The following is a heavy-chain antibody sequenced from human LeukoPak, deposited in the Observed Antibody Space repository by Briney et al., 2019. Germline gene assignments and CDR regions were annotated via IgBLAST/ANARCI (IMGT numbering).Heavy chain of an antibody. V-gene: IGHV5-51*01. J-gene: IGHJ4*02. Sequence: PGESLKISCKGSGYRFTKYWIGWVRQMPGKGLEWMGIISPGDSDTRYSPSFQGQVTISADKSITTAYLQWSSLKASDTAMYYCARLDPYKWNDPAPFDYWGQGTLVTVSS. CDR2: ISPGDSDT. CDR1: GYRFTKYW. CDR3: ARLDPYKWNDPAPFDY. D-gene: IGHD1-1*01.